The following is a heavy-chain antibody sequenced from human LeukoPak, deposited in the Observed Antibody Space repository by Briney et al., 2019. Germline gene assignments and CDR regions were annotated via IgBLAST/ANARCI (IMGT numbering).Heavy chain of an antibody. Sequence: GGSLRLSCAASGFTFSNYWMSWVRQAPGKGLKWVANIREDGSEKYYVDSVKGRFTISRDNAKNSLYLQMNSLRAEDTAVYYCASFSGGTPYYFDYWGQGTLVTVSS. J-gene: IGHJ4*02. CDR2: IREDGSEK. V-gene: IGHV3-7*01. CDR1: GFTFSNYW. D-gene: IGHD2-15*01. CDR3: ASFSGGTPYYFDY.